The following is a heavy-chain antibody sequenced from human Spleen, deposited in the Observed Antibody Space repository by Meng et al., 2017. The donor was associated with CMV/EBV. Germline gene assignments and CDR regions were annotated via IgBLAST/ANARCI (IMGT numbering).Heavy chain of an antibody. D-gene: IGHD6-6*01. V-gene: IGHV3-23*03. J-gene: IGHJ6*02. CDR1: GFTFSSYA. CDR3: ARFPSARPRLFSFSFLSLDEHYGMDV. Sequence: GESLKISCAATGFTFSSYAMSWVRQAPGKGLEWVSVIYSGGSSTYYADSVKGRFTISRDNSKNTLYLQMNSLRAEDTAVYYCARFPSARPRLFSFSFLSLDEHYGMDVWGQGTTVTVSS. CDR2: IYSGGSST.